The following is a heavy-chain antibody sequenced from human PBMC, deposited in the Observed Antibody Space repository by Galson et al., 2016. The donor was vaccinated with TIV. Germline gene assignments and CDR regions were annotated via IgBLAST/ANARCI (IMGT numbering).Heavy chain of an antibody. V-gene: IGHV1-69*01. CDR3: AKDRNTAMDTYYWYYGMDV. Sequence: SCKASGGTFSSYVISWVRQAPGQGLEWMGGIIPLFTTANYAQRFQGRVTITADESTRTAYMELSSLRSEDTAIYYCAKDRNTAMDTYYWYYGMDVWGQGTTVTVSS. J-gene: IGHJ6*02. D-gene: IGHD5-18*01. CDR1: GGTFSSYV. CDR2: IIPLFTTA.